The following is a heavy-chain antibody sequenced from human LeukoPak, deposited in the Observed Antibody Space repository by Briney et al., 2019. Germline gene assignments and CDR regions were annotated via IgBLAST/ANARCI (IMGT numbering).Heavy chain of an antibody. CDR1: GFTFSSYS. D-gene: IGHD3-10*02. V-gene: IGHV3-21*01. CDR3: AELGITMIGGV. Sequence: GGSLRLSCAASGFTFSSYSMNWVRQAPGKGLEWVSFISSSSSYIYYADSVKGRFTISRDNAKNSLYLQMNSLRAEDTAVYYCAELGITMIGGVWGKGTTVTVSS. CDR2: ISSSSSYI. J-gene: IGHJ6*04.